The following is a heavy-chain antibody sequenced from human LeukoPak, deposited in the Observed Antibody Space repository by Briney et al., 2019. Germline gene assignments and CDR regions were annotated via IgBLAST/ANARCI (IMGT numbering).Heavy chain of an antibody. V-gene: IGHV1-2*02. CDR2: INPNSGGT. CDR1: GYTFTGYY. J-gene: IGHJ6*03. D-gene: IGHD5-18*01. CDR3: ASVIQSGGSYYYYMDV. Sequence: ASVKVSCKASGYTFTGYYMHWVRQAPGQGLEWMGWINPNSGGTNYAQKFQGRVTMTRDTSISTAYMELSRLRSDDTAVYYCASVIQSGGSYYYYMDVWGKGTAVTVSS.